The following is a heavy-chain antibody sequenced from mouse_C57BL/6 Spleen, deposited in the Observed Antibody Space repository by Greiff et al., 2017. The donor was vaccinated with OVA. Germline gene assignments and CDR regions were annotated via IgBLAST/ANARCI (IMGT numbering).Heavy chain of an antibody. CDR3: ARAFYCGNYDGAMDY. CDR2: INPSTGGT. V-gene: IGHV1-42*01. CDR1: GYSFTGYY. J-gene: IGHJ4*01. Sequence: EVQLQQSGPELVKPGASVKISCKASGYSFTGYYMNWVKQSPEKSLEWIGEINPSTGGTTYNQKFKAKATLTVDKSSSTAYMQLKSLTSEDSAVYYCARAFYCGNYDGAMDYWGQGTSVTVSS. D-gene: IGHD2-1*01.